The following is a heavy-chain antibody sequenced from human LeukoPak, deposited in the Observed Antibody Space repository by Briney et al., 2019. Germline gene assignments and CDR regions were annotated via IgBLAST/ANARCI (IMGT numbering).Heavy chain of an antibody. Sequence: GGSLRLSGAASGFILSNYGMNWVRQAPGKGLEWVSFIVSSGSSIYYADSVKGRFTISRDNAKNSLFLQMNSLRAEDTAIYYCARAPTASDYWGQGTLVTVSS. J-gene: IGHJ4*02. V-gene: IGHV3-48*03. CDR2: IVSSGSSI. CDR1: GFILSNYG. CDR3: ARAPTASDY.